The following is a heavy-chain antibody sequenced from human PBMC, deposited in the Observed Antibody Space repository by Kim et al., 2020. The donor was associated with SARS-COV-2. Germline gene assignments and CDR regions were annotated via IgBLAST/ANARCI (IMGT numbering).Heavy chain of an antibody. J-gene: IGHJ3*02. D-gene: IGHD3-22*01. CDR2: IWYDGSNK. V-gene: IGHV3-33*01. CDR3: ARDGAYYYDSSGYEDAFDI. CDR1: GFTFSSYG. Sequence: GGSLRLSCAASGFTFSSYGMHWVRQAPGKGLEWVAVIWYDGSNKYYADSVKGRFTISRDNSKNTLYLQMNSLRAEDTAVYYCARDGAYYYDSSGYEDAFDIWGQGTMVTVSS.